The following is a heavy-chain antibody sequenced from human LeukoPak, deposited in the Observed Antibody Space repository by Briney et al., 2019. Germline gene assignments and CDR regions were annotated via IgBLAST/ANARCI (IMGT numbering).Heavy chain of an antibody. CDR1: GFTFSSYE. CDR3: AKGRDYDIRDAFDI. D-gene: IGHD3-22*01. J-gene: IGHJ3*02. Sequence: GGSLRLSCVASGFTFSSYEMNWVRQAPGKGLEWVSCISSSSSTIQYADSVKGRFTISRDNAKNSLYLQMNSLRAEDTAVYYCAKGRDYDIRDAFDIWGQGTMVTVSS. CDR2: ISSSSSTI. V-gene: IGHV3-48*03.